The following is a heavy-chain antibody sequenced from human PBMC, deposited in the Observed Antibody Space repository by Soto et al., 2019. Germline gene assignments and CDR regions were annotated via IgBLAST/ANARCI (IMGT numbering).Heavy chain of an antibody. CDR1: GYTFTRYT. CDR2: INPDKGNT. D-gene: IGHD2-15*01. Sequence: QVQLVQSGAEVKKPGASVKISCKASGYTFTRYTMNWVRQAPGQRLAWMGWINPDKGNTKSSQKFQDRVIITRDTSASTAYMDLSSLRSEDTAVYYCARGIATGQLDPWGQGTLVTVSS. CDR3: ARGIATGQLDP. J-gene: IGHJ5*02. V-gene: IGHV1-3*01.